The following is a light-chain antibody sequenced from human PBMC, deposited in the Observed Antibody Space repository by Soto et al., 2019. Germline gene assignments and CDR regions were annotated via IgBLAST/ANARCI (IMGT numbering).Light chain of an antibody. Sequence: DIKMNQSPFSLSAYVGARVTLTGRASQSISGHLNWFQQKPGKAPKLLIYDASNLQSGVPSRFSGSGSGTDFTLTISSLQPEDFATYYCQQSSRTPLTFGGGTKVDI. J-gene: IGKJ4*01. V-gene: IGKV1-39*01. CDR1: QSISGH. CDR3: QQSSRTPLT. CDR2: DAS.